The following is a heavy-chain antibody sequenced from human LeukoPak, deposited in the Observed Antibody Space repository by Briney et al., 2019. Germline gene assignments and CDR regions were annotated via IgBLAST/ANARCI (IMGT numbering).Heavy chain of an antibody. CDR1: GFTIIKGW. D-gene: IGHD1-26*01. V-gene: IGHV3-15*01. J-gene: IGHJ4*02. CDR2: VKSKSDGGTT. CDR3: TTDRITRGGATLLFDY. Sequence: GGSLRLSCTASGFTIIKGWMSWVRQAPGKGLEWVGRVKSKSDGGTTDYAAPVKGRFTISRDDSKNTLYLQMNSLKTEDTAVYYCTTDRITRGGATLLFDYWGQGTLVTVSS.